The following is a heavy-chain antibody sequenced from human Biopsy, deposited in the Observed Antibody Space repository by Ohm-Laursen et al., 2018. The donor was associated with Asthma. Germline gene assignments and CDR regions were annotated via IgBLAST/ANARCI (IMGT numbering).Heavy chain of an antibody. CDR3: ATLRVYCRGANCFFFNY. Sequence: PSQTLSLTCSVYGGSISSFYWSWIRQSPEKGLEWMGYVYWTGSTNYNPSLKSRITMSVDKSKNQFSLNLSAVTAADTAVYYCATLRVYCRGANCFFFNYWGQGTLVTVSS. CDR1: GGSISSFY. V-gene: IGHV4-59*12. CDR2: VYWTGST. J-gene: IGHJ4*02. D-gene: IGHD2-2*01.